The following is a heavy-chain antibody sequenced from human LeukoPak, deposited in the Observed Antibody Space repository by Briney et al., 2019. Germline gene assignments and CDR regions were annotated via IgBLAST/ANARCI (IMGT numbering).Heavy chain of an antibody. D-gene: IGHD6-19*01. CDR2: IYYSGST. J-gene: IGHJ4*02. Sequence: SETLSLTCTVSGGSISSSSYYWGWIRQPPGKGLEWIGSIYYSGSTYYNPSLKSRVTISVDTSKSQFSLKLSSVTAADTAVYYCARAVAGNFDYWGQGTLVTVSS. V-gene: IGHV4-39*01. CDR1: GGSISSSSYY. CDR3: ARAVAGNFDY.